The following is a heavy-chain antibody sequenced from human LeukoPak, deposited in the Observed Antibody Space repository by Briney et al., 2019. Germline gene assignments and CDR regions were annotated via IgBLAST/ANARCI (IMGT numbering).Heavy chain of an antibody. J-gene: IGHJ6*04. D-gene: IGHD2-15*01. Sequence: GSLRLSCAASGFTFSSYEMNWVRQAPGKGLEWVSYISSSGTTTYYADSVKGRFTISRDNAKNSLYLQMNSLRAEDTAVYYCARGRPYCSGGSCYYYYYGMDVWGKGTTVTVSS. CDR2: ISSSGTTT. CDR3: ARGRPYCSGGSCYYYYYGMDV. V-gene: IGHV3-48*03. CDR1: GFTFSSYE.